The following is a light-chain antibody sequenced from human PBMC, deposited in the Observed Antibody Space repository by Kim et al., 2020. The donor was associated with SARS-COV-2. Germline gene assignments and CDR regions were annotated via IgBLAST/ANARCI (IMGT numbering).Light chain of an antibody. Sequence: LSLSPGERATLSCRASQSVSSSLAWYQQKPGPPPRLLIYDASNRATGIPARFSGSGSGTDFTLTISSLEPEDFAVYYCQQRSNLWTFGQGTKLEI. V-gene: IGKV3-11*01. CDR1: QSVSSS. CDR2: DAS. CDR3: QQRSNLWT. J-gene: IGKJ2*02.